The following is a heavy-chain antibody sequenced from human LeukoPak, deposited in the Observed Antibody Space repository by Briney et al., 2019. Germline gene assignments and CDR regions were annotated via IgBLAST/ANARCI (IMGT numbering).Heavy chain of an antibody. CDR1: GGSISSSTYY. Sequence: SETLSLTCTVSGGSISSSTYYWGWIRQPPGKGLDWIGSIYYSGNTYYNPSIKSRVTISVDTSKNQFSLRLSSVTAADTAVYYCSTHMIMGNTVVMSGYFDYWGQGNPVTVSS. V-gene: IGHV4-39*01. CDR3: STHMIMGNTVVMSGYFDY. CDR2: IYYSGNT. D-gene: IGHD2-21*01. J-gene: IGHJ4*02.